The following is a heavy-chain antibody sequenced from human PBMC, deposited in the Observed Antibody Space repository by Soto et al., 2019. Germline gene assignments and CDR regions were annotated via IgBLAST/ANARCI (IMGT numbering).Heavy chain of an antibody. Sequence: EVQLLESGGGLVQPGGSPRLSCAASGFAVTRYAMSWVRQAPGKGLEWVSLISGTADSTHYANSVKGRFTISRDDSKATLYLQMSGLRVEDTAVYYCAKDNGNYGSGTFSHWGQGTLVTVSS. V-gene: IGHV3-23*01. CDR1: GFAVTRYA. CDR2: ISGTADST. D-gene: IGHD3-10*01. CDR3: AKDNGNYGSGTFSH. J-gene: IGHJ4*02.